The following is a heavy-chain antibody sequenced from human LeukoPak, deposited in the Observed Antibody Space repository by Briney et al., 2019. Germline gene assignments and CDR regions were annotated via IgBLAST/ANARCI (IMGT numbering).Heavy chain of an antibody. CDR1: GFTFSSYA. CDR2: ISYDGSNK. J-gene: IGHJ6*02. CDR3: AKRVLDYYDSSGSPLGMDV. D-gene: IGHD3-22*01. V-gene: IGHV3-30*01. Sequence: GGSLRLSCAASGFTFSSYAMHWVRQAPGKGLEWVAVISYDGSNKYYADSVKGRFTISRDNSKNTLYLQMNSLRAENTAVYYCAKRVLDYYDSSGSPLGMDVWGQGTTVTVSS.